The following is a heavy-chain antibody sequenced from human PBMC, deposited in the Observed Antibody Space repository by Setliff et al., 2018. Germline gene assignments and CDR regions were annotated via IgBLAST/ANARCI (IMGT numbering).Heavy chain of an antibody. CDR1: GYTFTSYA. V-gene: IGHV1-3*01. CDR2: INAGNGNT. D-gene: IGHD4-17*01. CDR3: ARGGDPTNFNY. J-gene: IGHJ4*02. Sequence: RASVKVSCKASGYTFTSYAMHWVRQAPGQRLEWMGWINAGNGNTKYSQKFQGRVTITRDTSASTAYMELSSLRSEDTAVYYCARGGDPTNFNYWGQGTLVTVSS.